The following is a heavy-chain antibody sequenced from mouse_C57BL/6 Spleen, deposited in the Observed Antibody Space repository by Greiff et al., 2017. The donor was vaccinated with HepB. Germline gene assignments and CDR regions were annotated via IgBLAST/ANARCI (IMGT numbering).Heavy chain of an antibody. V-gene: IGHV5-6*02. D-gene: IGHD4-1*01. CDR2: ISSGGSYT. J-gene: IGHJ2*01. Sequence: EVKLVESGGDLVKPGGSLKLSCAASGFTFSSYGMSWVRQTPDKRLEWVATISSGGSYTYYPDSVKGRFTISRDNAKNTLYLQMSSLKSEDTAMYYCARRNWDEDYFDYWGQGTTLTVSS. CDR3: ARRNWDEDYFDY. CDR1: GFTFSSYG.